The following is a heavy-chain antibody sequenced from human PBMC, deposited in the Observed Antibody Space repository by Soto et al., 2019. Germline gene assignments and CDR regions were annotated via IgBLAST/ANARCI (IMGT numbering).Heavy chain of an antibody. CDR3: AKDMSDYGGKSDY. Sequence: GGSLRLSCAASGFTFSSYAMSWVHQAPGKGLEWVSAISGSGGSTYYADSVKGRFTISRDNSKNTLYLQMNSLRAEDTAVYYCAKDMSDYGGKSDYWGQGTLVTVSS. CDR1: GFTFSSYA. J-gene: IGHJ4*02. CDR2: ISGSGGST. D-gene: IGHD4-17*01. V-gene: IGHV3-23*01.